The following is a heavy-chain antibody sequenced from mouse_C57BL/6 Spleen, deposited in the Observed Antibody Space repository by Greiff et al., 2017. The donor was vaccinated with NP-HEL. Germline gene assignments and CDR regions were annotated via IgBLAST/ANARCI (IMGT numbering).Heavy chain of an antibody. J-gene: IGHJ2*01. CDR3: TNQTGPCYFDY. CDR2: IDPEDGDT. V-gene: IGHV14-1*01. Sequence: EVQLQQSGAELVRPGASVKLSCTASGFNIKDYYMHWVKQRPEQGLEWIGRIDPEDGDTEYAPKFQGKATMTADTSSNTAYLQLSSLTSEDTAVYYWTNQTGPCYFDYWGQGTTLTVSS. CDR1: GFNIKDYY.